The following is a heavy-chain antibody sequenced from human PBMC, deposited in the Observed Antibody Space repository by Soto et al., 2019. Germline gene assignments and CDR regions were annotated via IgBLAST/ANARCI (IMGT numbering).Heavy chain of an antibody. D-gene: IGHD2-15*01. Sequence: QVQLVQSGAEVKKPGSSVKVSXKASGGTFSSYAISWVRQAPGQGLEWMGGIIPIFGTANYAQKFQGRVTITADESTSTAYMELSSLRSEDTAVYYCASXTIXXXPAXXXAFDPWGQGTLVTVSS. V-gene: IGHV1-69*12. CDR1: GGTFSSYA. J-gene: IGHJ5*02. CDR2: IIPIFGTA. CDR3: ASXTIXXXPAXXXAFDP.